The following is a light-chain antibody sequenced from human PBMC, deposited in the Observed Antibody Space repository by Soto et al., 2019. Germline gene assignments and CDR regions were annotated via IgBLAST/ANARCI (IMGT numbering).Light chain of an antibody. CDR3: QQRSNWPPEIT. V-gene: IGKV3-11*01. CDR2: DAS. Sequence: EIVLTLSPATLSLSPGERATLSCRASQSVSSYLAWYQQKPGQAPRLLIYDASNRATGIPARFSGSGSGTDFTLTISSLEPEDFAVYYCQQRSNWPPEITFGQGTRLEIK. CDR1: QSVSSY. J-gene: IGKJ5*01.